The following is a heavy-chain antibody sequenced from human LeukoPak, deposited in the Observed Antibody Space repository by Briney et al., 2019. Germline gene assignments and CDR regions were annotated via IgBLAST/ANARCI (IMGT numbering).Heavy chain of an antibody. D-gene: IGHD3-3*01. V-gene: IGHV3-74*01. Sequence: GGSLRLSCAASGFTFSSYVMHWVRQVPGKGLVWVSRINHDATDITYADSVKGRFTISRDNAKNMLHLQMNGLRAEDTAVYYCARDGGLYDYWGQGTLVTVSS. CDR3: ARDGGLYDY. CDR1: GFTFSSYV. CDR2: INHDATDI. J-gene: IGHJ4*02.